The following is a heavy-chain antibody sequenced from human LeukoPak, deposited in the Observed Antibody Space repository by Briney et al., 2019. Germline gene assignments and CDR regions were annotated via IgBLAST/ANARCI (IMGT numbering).Heavy chain of an antibody. J-gene: IGHJ4*02. Sequence: GGSLRLSCAASGFTFSSYSMNWVRQAPGKGLEWVSSISSSSSYIYYADSVKGRFTISRDNAKNSLYLQMNSLRAEDTAVYYCARDQPYYYDSSGYFDYWGQGALVTVSS. CDR2: ISSSSSYI. CDR3: ARDQPYYYDSSGYFDY. CDR1: GFTFSSYS. V-gene: IGHV3-21*01. D-gene: IGHD3-22*01.